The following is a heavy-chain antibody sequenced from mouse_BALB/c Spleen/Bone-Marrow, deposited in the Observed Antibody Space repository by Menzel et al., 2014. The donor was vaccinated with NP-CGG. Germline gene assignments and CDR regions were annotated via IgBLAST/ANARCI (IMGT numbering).Heavy chain of an antibody. J-gene: IGHJ4*01. V-gene: IGHV1-67*01. CDR3: ARRGSMDY. CDR1: GYTFTDYS. CDR2: ISTYYGDA. Sequence: VQLQQSGAELVRPGVSVKISCKGSGYTFTDYSIHWVRQSHAKSLEWIGVISTYYGDANYNQKFKGKATMTVDKSSSTAYMEPARLTSEDSAIYYCARRGSMDYWGQGTSVTVSS.